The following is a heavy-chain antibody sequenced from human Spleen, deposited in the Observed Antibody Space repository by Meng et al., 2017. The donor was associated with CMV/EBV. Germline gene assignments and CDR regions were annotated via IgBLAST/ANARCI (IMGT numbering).Heavy chain of an antibody. CDR2: INPNSGGT. CDR1: GFTFASFH. CDR3: ARDYWQTRAFDI. D-gene: IGHD2-15*01. V-gene: IGHV1-2*02. J-gene: IGHJ3*02. Sequence: ASVKVSCKASGFTFASFHLHWVRQAPGQGLEWMGWINPNSGGTNYAQKFQGRVTMTRDTSISTAYMELSRLRSDDTAVYYCARDYWQTRAFDIWGQGTMVTVSS.